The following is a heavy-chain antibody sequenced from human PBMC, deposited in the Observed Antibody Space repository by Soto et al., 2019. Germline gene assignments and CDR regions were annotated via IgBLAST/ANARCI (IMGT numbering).Heavy chain of an antibody. V-gene: IGHV3-23*01. Sequence: EVQLLESGGGLVQPGGSLRLSCAASGFTFSSYAMSWVRQAPGKGLEWVSAISGSGGSTYYADSVKGRFTISRDNSKNTLYLQMNSPRAEDTAVYYCAKDIVVVPAAMGAFDIWGQGTMVTVSS. CDR3: AKDIVVVPAAMGAFDI. D-gene: IGHD2-2*01. CDR2: ISGSGGST. J-gene: IGHJ3*02. CDR1: GFTFSSYA.